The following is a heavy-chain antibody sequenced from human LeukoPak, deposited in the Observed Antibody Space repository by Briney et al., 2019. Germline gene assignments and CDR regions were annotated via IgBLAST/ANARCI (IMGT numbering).Heavy chain of an antibody. Sequence: GASLKVSCKASGYTLTDCYMHWVRQAPGQGLEWMGWINPDTGGTNYAQKFQGRVTMTRDTSISTAYMELSRLRSDDTAVYYCARANSKVRDFDYWGQGTLVTVSS. CDR3: ARANSKVRDFDY. V-gene: IGHV1-2*02. J-gene: IGHJ4*02. D-gene: IGHD3-10*01. CDR2: INPDTGGT. CDR1: GYTLTDCY.